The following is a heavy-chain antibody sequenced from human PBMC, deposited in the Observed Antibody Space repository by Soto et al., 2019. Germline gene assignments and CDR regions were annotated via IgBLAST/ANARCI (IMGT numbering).Heavy chain of an antibody. V-gene: IGHV4-30-4*01. Sequence: QVQLQESGPGLVKPSQTLSLTCTVSGGSISSGDYYWSWIRQPPGKGLEWIGYIYYSGSTYYNPSLKSRVNISVDTSKNQFPLKLSSVTAADTAVYYCASGRATVTTGYLDYWGQGTLVTVSS. CDR1: GGSISSGDYY. D-gene: IGHD4-17*01. CDR3: ASGRATVTTGYLDY. CDR2: IYYSGST. J-gene: IGHJ4*02.